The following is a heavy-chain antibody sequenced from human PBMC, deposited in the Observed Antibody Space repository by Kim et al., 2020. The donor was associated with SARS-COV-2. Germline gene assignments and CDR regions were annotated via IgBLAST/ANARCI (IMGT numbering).Heavy chain of an antibody. CDR2: IDPSDSYT. D-gene: IGHD3-9*01. V-gene: IGHV5-10-1*01. CDR1: GYSFTSYW. J-gene: IGHJ6*02. Sequence: GESLKISCKGSGYSFTSYWISWVRQMPGKGLEWMGRIDPSDSYTNYSPSFQGHVTISADKSISTAYLQWSSLKASDTAMYYCAGGIRYFDWYPRLYGMDVWGQGTTVTVSS. CDR3: AGGIRYFDWYPRLYGMDV.